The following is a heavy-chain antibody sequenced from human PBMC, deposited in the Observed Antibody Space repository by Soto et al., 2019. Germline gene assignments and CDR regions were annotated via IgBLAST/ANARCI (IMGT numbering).Heavy chain of an antibody. CDR3: ARVTRPGIAEADSPWFDP. J-gene: IGHJ5*02. V-gene: IGHV3-33*01. CDR2: IWYDGSNK. CDR1: GFTFSSYG. D-gene: IGHD6-13*01. Sequence: QVQLVESGGGVVQPGRSLRLSCAASGFTFSSYGMHWVRQAPGKGLEWVAVIWYDGSNKYYADSVKGRFTISRDNSKNTLYMQMNSLRAEDTAVYYCARVTRPGIAEADSPWFDPWGQGTLVTVSS.